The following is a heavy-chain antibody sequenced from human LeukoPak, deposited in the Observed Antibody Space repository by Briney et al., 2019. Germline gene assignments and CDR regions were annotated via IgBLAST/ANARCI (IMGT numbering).Heavy chain of an antibody. Sequence: GGSLRLSCVASGFIFSTYGMYWVRQAPGKGLEWVAVMWYDGSNEYYGDSVKGRFIISRDNSKNTLYLQMNSLRAEDTAVYYCVRGGGYSHGYVGYCGLDVWGQGTTVTVSS. CDR2: MWYDGSNE. J-gene: IGHJ6*02. CDR1: GFIFSTYG. CDR3: VRGGGYSHGYVGYCGLDV. D-gene: IGHD5-12*01. V-gene: IGHV3-33*07.